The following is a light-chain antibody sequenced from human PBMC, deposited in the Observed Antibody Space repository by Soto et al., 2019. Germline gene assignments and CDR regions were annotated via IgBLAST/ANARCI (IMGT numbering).Light chain of an antibody. J-gene: IGKJ3*01. CDR3: QQGYT. CDR1: QSLAGRY. Sequence: EIVLTQSPGTLSLSPGERATLSCRASQSLAGRYLAWYQQKPGQAPRLLLYGASSRATDIPERFSGSGSGTDFTLTITRLESEDYAVYFCQQGYTFGPGTKVDLK. V-gene: IGKV3-20*01. CDR2: GAS.